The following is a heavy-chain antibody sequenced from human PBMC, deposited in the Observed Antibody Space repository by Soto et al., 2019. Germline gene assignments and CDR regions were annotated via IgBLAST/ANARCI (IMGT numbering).Heavy chain of an antibody. CDR3: AKKGDSSGWFFDY. CDR1: GFTFSSYA. V-gene: IGHV3-23*01. Sequence: EVQLLESGGGLVQPGGSLRLSCAASGFTFSSYAMSWLRQAPGKGLEWVSAISGSGGSTYYADSVKGRFTISRDNSKNTLYLQMNSLRAVDTAVYYCAKKGDSSGWFFDYWGQGTLVTVSS. D-gene: IGHD6-19*01. CDR2: ISGSGGST. J-gene: IGHJ4*02.